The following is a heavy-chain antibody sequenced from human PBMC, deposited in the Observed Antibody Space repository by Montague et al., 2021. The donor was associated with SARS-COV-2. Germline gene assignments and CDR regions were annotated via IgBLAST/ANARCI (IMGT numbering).Heavy chain of an antibody. Sequence: TLSLTCTVSGDSITSGAYFWNWIRQPPGKGLEYIGAISYSGSTYYNPSLPSRVSISMDTSKNAFSLSLHSVTAADTAVYFCAALGRRGYRNPFHDCGRGSLVTVSS. V-gene: IGHV4-31*03. CDR1: GDSITSGAYF. CDR3: AALGRRGYRNPFHD. D-gene: IGHD7-27*01. J-gene: IGHJ4*02. CDR2: ISYSGST.